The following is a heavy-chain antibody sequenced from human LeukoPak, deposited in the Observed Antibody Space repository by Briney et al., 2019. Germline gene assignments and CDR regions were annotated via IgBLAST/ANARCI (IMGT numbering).Heavy chain of an antibody. CDR2: IKTDGSEK. V-gene: IGHV3-7*01. J-gene: IGHJ4*02. CDR3: AGDRETAAGTSYFDY. CDR1: GFTFSRYW. Sequence: GGSLRLSCAASGFTFSRYWMSWVRQAPGKGLQWVANIKTDGSEKYYVDSVKGRFTISRDNAKNSLYLQMNSLRAEDTAVYYCAGDRETAAGTSYFDYWGQGTLVTVSS. D-gene: IGHD6-13*01.